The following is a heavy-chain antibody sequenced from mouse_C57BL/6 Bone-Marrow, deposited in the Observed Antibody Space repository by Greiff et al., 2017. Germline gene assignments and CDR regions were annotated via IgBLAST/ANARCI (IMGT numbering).Heavy chain of an antibody. CDR2: ISSGGDYI. CDR3: TRNYYGSSPFAY. Sequence: DVMLVESGEGLVKPGGSLKLSCAASGFTFSSYAMSWVRQTPEKRLEWLAYISSGGDYIYYADTVKGRFTISRDNARNTLYLQMSSLKSEDTAMYYCTRNYYGSSPFAYWGQGTLVTVSA. CDR1: GFTFSSYA. D-gene: IGHD1-1*01. J-gene: IGHJ3*01. V-gene: IGHV5-9-1*02.